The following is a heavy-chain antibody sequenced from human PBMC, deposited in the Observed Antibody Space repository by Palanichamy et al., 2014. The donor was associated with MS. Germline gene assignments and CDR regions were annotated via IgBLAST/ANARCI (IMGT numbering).Heavy chain of an antibody. Sequence: GNIKEDGSQTYYLDSLKGRFTISRDNAKNSLYLQMNSLRPEDTAVYYCVRDQGWFVMGSWGQGTLVTVSS. V-gene: IGHV3-7*04. D-gene: IGHD2-21*01. J-gene: IGHJ5*02. CDR2: IKEDGSQT. CDR3: VRDQGWFVMGS.